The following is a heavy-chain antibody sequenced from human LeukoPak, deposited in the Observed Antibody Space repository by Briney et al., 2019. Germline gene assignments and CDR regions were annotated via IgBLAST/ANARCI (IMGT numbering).Heavy chain of an antibody. CDR1: GYTFTGYY. D-gene: IGHD5-18*01. Sequence: ASVTVSCKASGYTFTGYYMHWVRQAPGQGLEWMGWINPNSGGTNYAQTFQGRVTMTRDTSISTAYMELSRLRSDDTAVYYCTRRKGYSYGFYYWGQGTLVTVSS. CDR3: TRRKGYSYGFYY. CDR2: INPNSGGT. J-gene: IGHJ4*02. V-gene: IGHV1-2*02.